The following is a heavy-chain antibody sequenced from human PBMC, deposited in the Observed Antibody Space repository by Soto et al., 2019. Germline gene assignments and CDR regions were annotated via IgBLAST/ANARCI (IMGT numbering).Heavy chain of an antibody. V-gene: IGHV4-39*01. Sequence: QLQLQESGPGLVKPSETLSLTCTVSGGSISSSSYYWGWIRQPPGKGLEWIGSIYYSGSTYYNPSLKSRVTISVDTTKNQFSLKLSSVTAADTALYYCARHSHYVILTGQGRFDPWGQGTLVTVSS. CDR2: IYYSGST. CDR3: ARHSHYVILTGQGRFDP. D-gene: IGHD3-9*01. CDR1: GGSISSSSYY. J-gene: IGHJ5*02.